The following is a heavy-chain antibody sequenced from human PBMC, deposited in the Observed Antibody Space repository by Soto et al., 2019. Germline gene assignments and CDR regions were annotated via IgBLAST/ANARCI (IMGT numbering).Heavy chain of an antibody. CDR1: GYKPSTWHNFTSYW. Sequence: HGESLKISCKGSGYKPSTWHNFTSYWIAWVRQVPGEGLEWMGIIYPGDSDTRYSPSFQGQVTISADKSINTVYLQWSSLKASDTAMYYCARTSAAGKYYYGMDVWGQGTTVTVSS. D-gene: IGHD6-13*01. V-gene: IGHV5-51*01. CDR3: ARTSAAGKYYYGMDV. CDR2: IYPGDSDT. J-gene: IGHJ6*02.